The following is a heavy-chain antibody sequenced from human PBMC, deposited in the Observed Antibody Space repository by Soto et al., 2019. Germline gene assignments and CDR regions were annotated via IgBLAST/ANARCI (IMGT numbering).Heavy chain of an antibody. V-gene: IGHV1-58*01. CDR2: IVVGSGNT. CDR3: AAGIRFTMRRPYGHIEI. CDR1: GFTFTSSA. J-gene: IGHJ3*02. Sequence: ASVKVSCKSSGFTFTSSAVQWVRQARGQRLEWIGWIVVGSGNTNYAQKFQERVTITRDMSTSTAYMELSSLRSEDTAVYYCAAGIRFTMRRPYGHIEIWGQGTMVTVSS. D-gene: IGHD3-22*01.